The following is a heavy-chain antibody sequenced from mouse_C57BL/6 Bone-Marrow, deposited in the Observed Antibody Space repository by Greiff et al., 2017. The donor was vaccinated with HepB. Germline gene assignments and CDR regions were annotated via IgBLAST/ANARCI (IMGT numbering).Heavy chain of an antibody. V-gene: IGHV1-63*01. CDR2: IYPGGGYT. J-gene: IGHJ1*03. D-gene: IGHD1-1*01. CDR3: ARIVITTVVGDWYFDV. Sequence: VQLQQSGAELVRPGTSVKMSCKASGYTFTNYWIGWAKQRPGHGLEWIGDIYPGGGYTNYNEKFKGKATLIADKSSSTAYMQFSSLTSEDSAIYYCARIVITTVVGDWYFDVWGTGTTVTVSS. CDR1: GYTFTNYW.